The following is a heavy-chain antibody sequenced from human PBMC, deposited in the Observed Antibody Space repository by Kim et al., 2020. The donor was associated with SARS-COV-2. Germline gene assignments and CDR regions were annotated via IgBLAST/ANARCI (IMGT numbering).Heavy chain of an antibody. D-gene: IGHD3-3*01. CDR3: AKDGNYDFWSEYYYYMDV. CDR2: ISGGGGST. J-gene: IGHJ6*03. V-gene: IGHV3-23*01. Sequence: GGSLRLSCAASGFTFSSYVMSWVRQAPGKGLEWVSAISGGGGSTYYADSVKGRFTISRDNSKNTLYLQMNSLRAEDTAVYYCAKDGNYDFWSEYYYYMDVWGKGTTVTVSS. CDR1: GFTFSSYV.